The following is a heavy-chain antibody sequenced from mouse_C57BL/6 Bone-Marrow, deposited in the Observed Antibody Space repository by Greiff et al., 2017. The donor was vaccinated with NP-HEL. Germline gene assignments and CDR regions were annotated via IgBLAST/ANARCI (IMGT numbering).Heavy chain of an antibody. D-gene: IGHD2-4*01. CDR2: ISSGSSTI. V-gene: IGHV5-17*01. CDR3: ARRDYDEKDYFDY. CDR1: GFTFSDYG. Sequence: EVMLVESGGGLVKPGGSLKLSCAASGFTFSDYGMHWVRQAPEKGLEWVAYISSGSSTIYYADTVKGRFTISRDNAKNTLFLQMTSLRSEDTAMYYCARRDYDEKDYFDYWGQGTTLTVSS. J-gene: IGHJ2*01.